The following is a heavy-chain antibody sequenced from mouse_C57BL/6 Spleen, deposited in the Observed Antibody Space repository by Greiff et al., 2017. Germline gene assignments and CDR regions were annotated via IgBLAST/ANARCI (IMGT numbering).Heavy chain of an antibody. CDR1: GFSLSTSGMG. CDR3: ARSPLRGYFDV. V-gene: IGHV8-12*01. D-gene: IGHD1-1*01. Sequence: QVQLKESGPGILQSSQTLSLTCSFSGFSLSTSGMGVSWIRQPSGKGLEWLAHIYWDDDKRYNPSLKSRLTISKDTSRNQVFLKITSVDTADTATYDCARSPLRGYFDVWGTGTTVTVSS. CDR2: IYWDDDK. J-gene: IGHJ1*03.